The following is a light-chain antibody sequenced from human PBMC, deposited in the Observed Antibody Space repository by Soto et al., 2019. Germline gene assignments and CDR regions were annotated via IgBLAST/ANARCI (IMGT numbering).Light chain of an antibody. Sequence: ETVMTQSPATLSVSPGERATLSCRASQSVYSSLAWYQQKHGQAPRLLIYGASTRATGIQARFSGSGSGTDFTLTITRLQSEVFAVYYCQQYNNWPPWTLGQETKAEIK. CDR2: GAS. J-gene: IGKJ1*01. CDR1: QSVYSS. V-gene: IGKV3-15*01. CDR3: QQYNNWPPWT.